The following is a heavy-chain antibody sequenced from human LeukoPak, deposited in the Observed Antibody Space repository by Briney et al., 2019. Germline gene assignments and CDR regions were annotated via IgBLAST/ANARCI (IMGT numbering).Heavy chain of an antibody. Sequence: TPGGSLRLSCAASGFIFSKDWMSWVRQAPGKGLEWVGRIKSKTDGGTADYAAPVKGRFSISRDDSKNTLYLQMNSLNDEDTAVYYCARVPRFGELYYFDYWGQGTLVTVSS. J-gene: IGHJ4*02. CDR3: ARVPRFGELYYFDY. V-gene: IGHV3-15*01. D-gene: IGHD3-10*02. CDR2: IKSKTDGGTA. CDR1: GFIFSKDW.